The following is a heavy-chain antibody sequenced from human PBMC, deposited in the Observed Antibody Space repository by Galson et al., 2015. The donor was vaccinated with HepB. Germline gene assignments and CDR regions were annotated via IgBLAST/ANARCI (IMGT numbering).Heavy chain of an antibody. CDR3: AKGPGGNYDHYPPNWFDP. J-gene: IGHJ5*02. V-gene: IGHV3-23*01. Sequence: SLRLSCAASGFTFSSYAMSWVRQTPGKGLQWVSSISGSGAGSYFADSVKGRFIISRDNSKNTLYLQTNSLRVEDTALYHCAKGPGGNYDHYPPNWFDPWGQGTLVIVSS. CDR2: ISGSGAGS. CDR1: GFTFSSYA. D-gene: IGHD4-11*01.